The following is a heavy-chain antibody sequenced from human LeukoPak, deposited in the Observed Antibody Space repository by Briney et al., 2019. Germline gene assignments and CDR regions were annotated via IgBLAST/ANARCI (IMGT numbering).Heavy chain of an antibody. CDR3: ARGFPGWVRGSHSTGWFDP. V-gene: IGHV1-2*04. CDR2: INPNSGGT. D-gene: IGHD1-26*01. Sequence: ASVKVSCKASGYTFTGYYMQWVRQAPGQGLEWMGWINPNSGGTNYAQKFQGWVTMTRDTSISTAYMELSRLRSDDTAVYYCARGFPGWVRGSHSTGWFDPWGQGTLVTVSS. CDR1: GYTFTGYY. J-gene: IGHJ5*02.